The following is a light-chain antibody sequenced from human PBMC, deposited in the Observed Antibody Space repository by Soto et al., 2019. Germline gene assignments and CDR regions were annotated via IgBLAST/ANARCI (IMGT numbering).Light chain of an antibody. Sequence: EIVMTQSPATLSVSPGERATLSCRASHDVTTYVAWYQKKSGQATRLLLYAASTRATVIPARVSGSGSGTEVRLTISSLQSEDFAVYYCQQYINWPRTFGQGTKVDIK. J-gene: IGKJ1*01. CDR2: AAS. V-gene: IGKV3-15*01. CDR3: QQYINWPRT. CDR1: HDVTTY.